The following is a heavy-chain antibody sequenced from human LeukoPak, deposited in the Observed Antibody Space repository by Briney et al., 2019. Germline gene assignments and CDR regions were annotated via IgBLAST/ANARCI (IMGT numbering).Heavy chain of an antibody. Sequence: KPSETLSLTCTVSGGSISSSSYYWGWIRQPPGKGLEWIGSIYYSGSTYYNPSLKSRVTISVDTSKNQFSLKLSSVTAADTAVYYCARHPPHYYLTHAFDIWGQGTMVTVSS. CDR2: IYYSGST. V-gene: IGHV4-39*01. J-gene: IGHJ3*02. D-gene: IGHD3-10*01. CDR3: ARHPPHYYLTHAFDI. CDR1: GGSISSSSYY.